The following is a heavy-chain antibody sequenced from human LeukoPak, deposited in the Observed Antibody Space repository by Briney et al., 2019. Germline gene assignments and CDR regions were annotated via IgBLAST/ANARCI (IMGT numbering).Heavy chain of an antibody. CDR3: ARLRINLGSFDY. CDR1: GFTFSDYY. J-gene: IGHJ4*02. Sequence: GGSLRLSCEVSGFTFSDYYMSWIRQAPGKGLEWVSYIIDSASPIFYADSVKGRFTISRDNAKNSLFPQMNSLRPEDTAVYYCARLRINLGSFDYWGQGTLVTVSS. V-gene: IGHV3-11*01. CDR2: IIDSASPI.